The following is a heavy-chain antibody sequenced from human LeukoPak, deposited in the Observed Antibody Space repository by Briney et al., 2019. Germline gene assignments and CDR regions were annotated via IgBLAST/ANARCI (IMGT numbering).Heavy chain of an antibody. D-gene: IGHD6-13*01. V-gene: IGHV4-59*01. Sequence: SETLSLTCTVSGGSISSYYWSWIRQPPGKGLEWIGYIYYSGSTNYNPSLKSRVTISVDTSKNQFSLKLSSVTAADTAVYYCVRRSSSRWADPDYWGQGTLVTVSS. CDR2: IYYSGST. J-gene: IGHJ4*02. CDR3: VRRSSSRWADPDY. CDR1: GGSISSYY.